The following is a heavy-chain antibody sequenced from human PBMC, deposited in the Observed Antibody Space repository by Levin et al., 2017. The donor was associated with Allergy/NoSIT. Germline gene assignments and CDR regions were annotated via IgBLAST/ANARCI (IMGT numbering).Heavy chain of an antibody. J-gene: IGHJ6*03. D-gene: IGHD2-2*01. CDR2: IKSKTDGGTT. CDR1: GFTFSNAW. CDR3: TTLDIVVVPAAMHYYYYYMDV. V-gene: IGHV3-15*01. Sequence: SGGSLRLSCAASGFTFSNAWMSWVRQAPGKGLEWVGRIKSKTDGGTTDYAAPVKGRFTISRDDSKNTLYLQMNSLKTEDTAVYYCTTLDIVVVPAAMHYYYYYMDVWGKGTTVTVSS.